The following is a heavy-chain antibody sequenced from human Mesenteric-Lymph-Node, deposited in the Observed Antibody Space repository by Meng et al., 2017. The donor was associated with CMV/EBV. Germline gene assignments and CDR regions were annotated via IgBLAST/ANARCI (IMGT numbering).Heavy chain of an antibody. CDR2: ISWNSGSI. CDR3: AGGAGVNF. CDR1: GFTFDDYA. D-gene: IGHD2-21*01. Sequence: GGSLRLSCAASGFTFDDYAMHWVRQAPGKGLEWVSGISWNSGSIGYADSVKDRFTISRDNAKNSLYLQMNSLRAEDTAVYYCAGGAGVNFWGQGTLVTVSS. J-gene: IGHJ4*02. V-gene: IGHV3-9*01.